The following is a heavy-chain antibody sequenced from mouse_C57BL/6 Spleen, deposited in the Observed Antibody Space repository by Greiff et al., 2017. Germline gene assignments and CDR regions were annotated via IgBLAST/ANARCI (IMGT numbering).Heavy chain of an antibody. CDR2: ISSGGSYT. V-gene: IGHV5-6*01. CDR1: GFTFSSYG. D-gene: IGHD1-1*01. J-gene: IGHJ2*01. Sequence: EVQLMESGGDLVKPGGSLKLSCAASGFTFSSYGMSWVRQTPDKRLEWVATISSGGSYTYYPDSVKGRFTISRDNAKNTLYLQMSSLKSEDTAMYYCARHGTTVSYYFDYWGQGTTLTVSS. CDR3: ARHGTTVSYYFDY.